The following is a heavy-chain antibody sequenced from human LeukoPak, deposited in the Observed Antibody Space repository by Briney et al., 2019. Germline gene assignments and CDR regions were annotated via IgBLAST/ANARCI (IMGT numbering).Heavy chain of an antibody. Sequence: GGSLRLSCAASGFSFSSSRMNWVRQAPGKGLEWVSSISSSSSYKYCADSVKGRFTISRDNAKNSLYLQMNSLRAEDTAVYFCAREAWSSGPFDYWGQGTLVTVSS. CDR2: ISSSSSYK. CDR3: AREAWSSGPFDY. V-gene: IGHV3-21*01. J-gene: IGHJ4*02. D-gene: IGHD6-19*01. CDR1: GFSFSSSR.